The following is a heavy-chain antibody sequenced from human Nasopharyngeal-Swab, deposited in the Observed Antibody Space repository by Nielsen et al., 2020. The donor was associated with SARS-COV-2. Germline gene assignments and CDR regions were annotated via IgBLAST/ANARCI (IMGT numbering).Heavy chain of an antibody. J-gene: IGHJ4*02. V-gene: IGHV2-5*02. D-gene: IGHD6-13*01. Sequence: SGPTLVKPTQTLTLTCTFSGFSLSTSGVGVGWIRQPPGKALEWLALIYWDDDKRYSPSLKSRLTITKDTSKNQVVLTMTNMDPVDTATYYCAHRREGNLYSRSWLQGYWGQGGLVTVFS. CDR1: GFSLSTSGVG. CDR2: IYWDDDK. CDR3: AHRREGNLYSRSWLQGY.